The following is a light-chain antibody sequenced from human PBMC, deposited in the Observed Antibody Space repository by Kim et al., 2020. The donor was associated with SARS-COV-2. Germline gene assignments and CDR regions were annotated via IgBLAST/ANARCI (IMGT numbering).Light chain of an antibody. Sequence: TLNTGVSARFSASGSGTDFTLTINSLQPEDVASYYCQQTYSTPLTFGGGTKVDI. J-gene: IGKJ4*01. V-gene: IGKV1-39*01. CDR3: QQTYSTPLT.